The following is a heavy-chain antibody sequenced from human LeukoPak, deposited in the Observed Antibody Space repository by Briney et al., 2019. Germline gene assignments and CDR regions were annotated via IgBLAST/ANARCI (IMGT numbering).Heavy chain of an antibody. J-gene: IGHJ4*02. CDR3: ARGVGVTPANAACYFDY. CDR2: ITRSSDYI. Sequence: GGSLRLSCAASGFTFSSYSMNWVRQAPGKGLEWVSSITRSSDYIHYADSAKGRFTISRDNARNSLYLQMNSLRAEDTAVYYCARGVGVTPANAACYFDYWGQGTLVTVSS. CDR1: GFTFSSYS. D-gene: IGHD4-23*01. V-gene: IGHV3-21*01.